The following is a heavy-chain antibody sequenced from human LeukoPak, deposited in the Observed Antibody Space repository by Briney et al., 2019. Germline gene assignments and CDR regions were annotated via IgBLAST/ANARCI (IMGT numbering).Heavy chain of an antibody. CDR3: ARGSWDIVVVVAAMGFDY. CDR2: INHSGST. D-gene: IGHD2-15*01. V-gene: IGHV4-34*01. Sequence: PSETLSLTCAVYGRSFSGYYWSWIRQPPGKGLEWIGEINHSGSTNYNPSLKSRVTIPVDTSKNQSSLKLSSVTAADTAVYYCARGSWDIVVVVAAMGFDYWGQGTLVTVSS. J-gene: IGHJ4*02. CDR1: GRSFSGYY.